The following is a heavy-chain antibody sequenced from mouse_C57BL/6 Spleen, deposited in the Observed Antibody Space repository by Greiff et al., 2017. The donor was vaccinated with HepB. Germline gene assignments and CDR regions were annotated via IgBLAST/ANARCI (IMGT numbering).Heavy chain of an antibody. J-gene: IGHJ1*03. V-gene: IGHV1-54*01. CDR2: INPGSGGT. CDR1: GYAFTNYL. CDR3: ARGGVYYYGSNWYFDV. D-gene: IGHD1-1*01. Sequence: VQLQQSGAELVRPGTSVKVSCKASGYAFTNYLIEWVKQRPGQGLEWIGVINPGSGGTKYNEKFKSKATLTVDKPSSTAYMQLSSLTSEDSAVYYCARGGVYYYGSNWYFDVWGTGTTVTVSS.